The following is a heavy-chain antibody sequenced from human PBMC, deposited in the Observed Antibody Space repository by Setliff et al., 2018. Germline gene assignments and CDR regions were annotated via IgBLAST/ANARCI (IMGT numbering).Heavy chain of an antibody. CDR3: ARTGTYRYFDY. CDR1: GDSMNSGVYY. Sequence: PSETLSLTCKVSGDSMNSGVYYWAWIRQPPGKGLEWIGRIYSGGTTYYNSSLKSRVTISVGTSKSQFSLRLNSVTAADTAVYYCARTGTYRYFDYWGRGTLVTVSS. CDR2: IYSGGTT. D-gene: IGHD1-1*01. V-gene: IGHV4-39*01. J-gene: IGHJ4*02.